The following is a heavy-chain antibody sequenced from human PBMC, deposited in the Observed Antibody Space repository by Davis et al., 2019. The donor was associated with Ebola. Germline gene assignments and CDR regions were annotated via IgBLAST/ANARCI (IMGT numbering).Heavy chain of an antibody. D-gene: IGHD1-7*01. Sequence: PGGSLRLSCSASGFTFSTFGMFWVRQAPGKGLEWVAFIRFDGSEKYYADSVKGRFTISRDNAKSTLYLQMNSLTAEDTAVYYCVRTTYGAPEYWGQGTLVTVSS. CDR3: VRTTYGAPEY. J-gene: IGHJ4*02. CDR2: IRFDGSEK. CDR1: GFTFSTFG. V-gene: IGHV3-30*02.